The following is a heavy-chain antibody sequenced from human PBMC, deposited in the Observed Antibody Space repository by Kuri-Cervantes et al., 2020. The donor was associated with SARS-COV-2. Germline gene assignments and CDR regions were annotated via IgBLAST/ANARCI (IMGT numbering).Heavy chain of an antibody. CDR2: IKQDGSEK. CDR1: GFTFSNAW. Sequence: GGSLRLSCAASGFTFSNAWMSWVRQAPGKGLEWVANIKQDGSEKYYVDSVKGRFTISRDNAKNSLYLQMNSLRAEDTAVYYCARVRGDYVPWGQGTLVTVSS. D-gene: IGHD3-16*01. J-gene: IGHJ5*02. V-gene: IGHV3-7*03. CDR3: ARVRGDYVP.